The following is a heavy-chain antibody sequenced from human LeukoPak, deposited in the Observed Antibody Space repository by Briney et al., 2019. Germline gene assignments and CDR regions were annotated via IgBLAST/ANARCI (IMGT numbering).Heavy chain of an antibody. CDR2: INPTGGST. Sequence: ASVKVSCKASGYTFTSYYMRWVRRAPGQGLEWMGLINPTGGSTGYAQKFQGRVTMTRDMSTSTDYMELSSLRSEDTAIYYCARDNSVGDNAWWFDPWGQGTLVTVSS. CDR3: ARDNSVGDNAWWFDP. J-gene: IGHJ5*02. V-gene: IGHV1-46*01. D-gene: IGHD1-26*01. CDR1: GYTFTSYY.